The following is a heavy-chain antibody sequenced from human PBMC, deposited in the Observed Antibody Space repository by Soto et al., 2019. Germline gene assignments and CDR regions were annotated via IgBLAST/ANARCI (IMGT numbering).Heavy chain of an antibody. J-gene: IGHJ4*02. CDR2: ISAYNGNT. CDR3: AMDAPPEDY. D-gene: IGHD2-2*03. CDR1: GYTFTSYA. V-gene: IGHV1-18*01. Sequence: QVQLVQSGAEVKKHGASVKVSCKDSGYTFTSYAISWVRQAPGQGLEWMGWISAYNGNTNYAQKLQGRVTMSTDTSMSTAYMELRRLRSDDTAVYYCAMDAPPEDYWGQGTLGTVSS.